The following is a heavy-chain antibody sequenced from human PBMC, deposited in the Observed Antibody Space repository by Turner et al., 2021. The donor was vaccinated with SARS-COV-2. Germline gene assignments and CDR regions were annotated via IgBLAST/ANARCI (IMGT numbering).Heavy chain of an antibody. CDR1: GGSISSKS. CDR3: ARHQGSGSGYDHGMNV. J-gene: IGHJ6*02. D-gene: IGHD2-15*01. Sequence: QVQLPESGPGLVRPSETLSLPFPFPGGSISSKSWSWSRQSPGRGLEWIGYFYKIGSSDYNPSLRSRVTISVDTSKNQLSLNLISVTAADTAVYYCARHQGSGSGYDHGMNVWGQGTAVIVSS. CDR2: FYKIGSS. V-gene: IGHV4-59*08.